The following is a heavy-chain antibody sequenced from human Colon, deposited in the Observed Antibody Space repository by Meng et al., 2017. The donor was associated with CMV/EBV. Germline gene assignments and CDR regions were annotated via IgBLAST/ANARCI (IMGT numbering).Heavy chain of an antibody. CDR1: GDSVSSASYY. J-gene: IGHJ4*02. V-gene: IGHV4-61*01. CDR2: IHSTGRT. Sequence: SETLSLTCTVSGDSVSSASYYWSWIRQPPGRELEWIGHIHSTGRTSYNPSLKSRVTIAVETSKNQFSLRLNSLSAADTAVYYCARVAYCNSTSCFPDHWGQGTLVTVSS. D-gene: IGHD2-2*01. CDR3: ARVAYCNSTSCFPDH.